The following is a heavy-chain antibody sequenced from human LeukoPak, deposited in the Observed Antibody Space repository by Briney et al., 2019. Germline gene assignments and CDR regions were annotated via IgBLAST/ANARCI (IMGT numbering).Heavy chain of an antibody. V-gene: IGHV3-74*01. J-gene: IGHJ3*02. CDR1: GFTFSSYW. CDR3: ARYSDGSLAEDSFDI. CDR2: INSDGSST. Sequence: PGGSLRLSCAASGFTFSSYWMHWVRQAPGKGLVWVSRINSDGSSTSYADSVKGRFTISRDNAKNSLYLQLNSLRAEDTAVYYCARYSDGSLAEDSFDIWGQGTMVTVSS. D-gene: IGHD3-16*01.